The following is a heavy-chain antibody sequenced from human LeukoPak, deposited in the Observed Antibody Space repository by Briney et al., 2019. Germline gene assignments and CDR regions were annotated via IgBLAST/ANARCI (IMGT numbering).Heavy chain of an antibody. CDR1: GASISSGSNY. Sequence: SETLSLTCSVSGASISSGSNYWGWIRQPPGKTLEWIGSIYSSGSTYYNPSLKSRVIIIIDTPKNHFSLKLSSVTAADTAVYYCASAFLSSGYYRDWGQGTLVTVSS. CDR2: IYSSGST. CDR3: ASAFLSSGYYRD. V-gene: IGHV4-39*07. J-gene: IGHJ4*02. D-gene: IGHD3-22*01.